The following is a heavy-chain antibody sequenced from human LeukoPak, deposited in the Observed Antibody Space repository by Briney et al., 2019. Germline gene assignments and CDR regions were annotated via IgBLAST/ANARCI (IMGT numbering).Heavy chain of an antibody. J-gene: IGHJ4*02. Sequence: GGSLRLSCAASGFTFSDYSMHWVRQAPGKGLVWVSAISGSGGSTYYADSVKGRFTISRDNSKNTLYLQMNSLRAEDTAVYYCAKAMAVADYFDYWGQGTLVTVSS. CDR1: GFTFSDYS. CDR2: ISGSGGST. D-gene: IGHD6-19*01. V-gene: IGHV3-23*01. CDR3: AKAMAVADYFDY.